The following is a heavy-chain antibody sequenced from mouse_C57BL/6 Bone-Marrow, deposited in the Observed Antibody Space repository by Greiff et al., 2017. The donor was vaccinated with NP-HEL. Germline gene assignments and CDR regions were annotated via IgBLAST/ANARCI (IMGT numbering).Heavy chain of an antibody. CDR1: GYTFTSYW. CDR3: AREEVYYGKPYYFDY. Sequence: QVQLQQPGAELVRPGSSVKLSCKASGYTFTSYWMHWVKQRPIQGLEWIGNIDPSDSETHYNQKFKDKATLTVDTSSSTAYMQLSSLTSEDSAVYYCAREEVYYGKPYYFDYGGQGTTLTVSS. CDR2: IDPSDSET. V-gene: IGHV1-52*01. D-gene: IGHD2-1*01. J-gene: IGHJ2*01.